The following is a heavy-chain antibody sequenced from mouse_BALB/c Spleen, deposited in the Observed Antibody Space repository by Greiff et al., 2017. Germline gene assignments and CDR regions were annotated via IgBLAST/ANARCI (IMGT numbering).Heavy chain of an antibody. J-gene: IGHJ2*01. CDR2: IDPANGNT. V-gene: IGHV14-3*02. D-gene: IGHD2-10*02. Sequence: EVHLVESGAELVKPGASVKLSCTASGFNIKDTYMHWVKQRPEQGLEWIGRIDPANGNTKYDPKFQGKATITADTSSNTAYLQLSSLTSEDTAVYYCAREYGNYPYYFDYWGQGTTLTVSS. CDR3: AREYGNYPYYFDY. CDR1: GFNIKDTY.